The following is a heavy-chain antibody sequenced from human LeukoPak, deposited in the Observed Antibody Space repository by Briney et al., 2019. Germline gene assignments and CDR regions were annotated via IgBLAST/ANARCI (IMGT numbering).Heavy chain of an antibody. J-gene: IGHJ4*02. D-gene: IGHD2-2*01. Sequence: GASVKVSCKASGYTFTSYDINWVRQATGQGLEWMGWMNPNSGNTGYAQKFQGRVTITRNTSISTAYTELGSLRSEDTAVYYCARGGKDIVVVPAPPDYWGQGTLVTVSS. CDR2: MNPNSGNT. CDR1: GYTFTSYD. V-gene: IGHV1-8*03. CDR3: ARGGKDIVVVPAPPDY.